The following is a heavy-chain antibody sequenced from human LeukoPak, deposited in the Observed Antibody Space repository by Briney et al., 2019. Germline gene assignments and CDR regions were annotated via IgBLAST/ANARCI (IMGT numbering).Heavy chain of an antibody. CDR1: GYTFTGYS. J-gene: IGHJ4*02. D-gene: IGHD5-24*01. CDR2: INIYTGNP. V-gene: IGHV7-4-1*02. Sequence: ASVKVSCKASGYTFTGYSINWVRQDPGQGLEWMGWINIYTGNPTYAQGFTGRFVFSLDTSVSTAYLQISSLKAEDTAVYYCARDAATINFDYWGQGTLVTVSS. CDR3: ARDAATINFDY.